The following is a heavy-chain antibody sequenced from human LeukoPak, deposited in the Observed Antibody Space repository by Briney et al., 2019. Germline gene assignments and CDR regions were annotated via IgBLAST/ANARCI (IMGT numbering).Heavy chain of an antibody. D-gene: IGHD3-3*01. CDR3: ARDGTPPARFLEWLSPTPGYNWFDP. CDR2: ISAYNGNT. CDR1: GYTFTSYG. V-gene: IGHV1-18*01. J-gene: IGHJ5*02. Sequence: ASVKVSCKASGYTFTSYGISWVRQAPGQGLEWMGWISAYNGNTNYAQKLQGRVTMTTDTSTSTAYMELRSLRSDDTAVYYCARDGTPPARFLEWLSPTPGYNWFDPWGQGTLVTVSS.